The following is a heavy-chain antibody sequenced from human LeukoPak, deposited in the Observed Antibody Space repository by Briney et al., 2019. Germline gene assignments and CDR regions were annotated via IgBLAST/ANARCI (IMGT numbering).Heavy chain of an antibody. J-gene: IGHJ4*02. Sequence: PGGSLRLSCEASPFIFSGHWLNWVRQTPGKGLEWVASIKHDGSEKYYVDSVRGRFTISRDNTKNSLYLQMSSLRAEDTAVYYCATDRGWRTSGYYLYYFEYWGQGTLVTFSS. D-gene: IGHD3-3*01. CDR1: PFIFSGHW. CDR2: IKHDGSEK. CDR3: ATDRGWRTSGYYLYYFEY. V-gene: IGHV3-7*01.